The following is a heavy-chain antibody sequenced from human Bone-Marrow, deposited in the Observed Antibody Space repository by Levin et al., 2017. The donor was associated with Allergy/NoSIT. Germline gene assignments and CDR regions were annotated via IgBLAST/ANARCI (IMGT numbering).Heavy chain of an antibody. Sequence: SETLSLTCAVYNGSFSGYYWGWIRQPPEKGLEWIGEIHHSGRTSYSPSLKSRVTISVDTSKKQFSLNLRSVTAADRAVYYCASLDNDYGDIGDIWGQVTVVTVSS. J-gene: IGHJ3*02. CDR3: ASLDNDYGDIGDI. D-gene: IGHD2-21*02. V-gene: IGHV4-34*01. CDR1: NGSFSGYY. CDR2: IHHSGRT.